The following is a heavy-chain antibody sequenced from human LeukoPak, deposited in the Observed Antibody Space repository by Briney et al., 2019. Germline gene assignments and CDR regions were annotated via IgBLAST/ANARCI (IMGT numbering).Heavy chain of an antibody. CDR3: ARGLKSSGSYTPAFDP. D-gene: IGHD3-10*01. Sequence: EASVKVSCKASGGTFSSYAISWVRQAPGQGLEWMGGIIPIFGTANYAQKFQGRVTITADESTSTAYMELSSLRSEDTAVYYCARGLKSSGSYTPAFDPWGQGTLVTVSS. V-gene: IGHV1-69*01. J-gene: IGHJ5*02. CDR1: GGTFSSYA. CDR2: IIPIFGTA.